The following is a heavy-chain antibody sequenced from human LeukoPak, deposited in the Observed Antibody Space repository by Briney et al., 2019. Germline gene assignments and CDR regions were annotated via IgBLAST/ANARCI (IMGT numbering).Heavy chain of an antibody. V-gene: IGHV3-43*02. D-gene: IGHD3-16*01. Sequence: GGSLRLSCEASGFTFSRYCMHWVRQAPGKGLEWVSLISGDGGSTYYADSVKGRFTISRDNSKNSLYLQMNSLRTEDTALYYCAQDILHRGGYDAFDIWGQGTMVTVSS. J-gene: IGHJ3*02. CDR3: AQDILHRGGYDAFDI. CDR1: GFTFSRYC. CDR2: ISGDGGST.